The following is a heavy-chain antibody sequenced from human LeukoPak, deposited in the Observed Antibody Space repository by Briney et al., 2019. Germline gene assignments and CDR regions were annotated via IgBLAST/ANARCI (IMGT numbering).Heavy chain of an antibody. V-gene: IGHV4-59*01. CDR2: TYYSGST. D-gene: IGHD2-15*01. CDR1: GGSISSYY. Sequence: KPSETLSLTCTVSGGSISSYYWSWIRQPPGKGLEWIGYTYYSGSTNYNPSLKSRVTISVDTSKNQFSLKLSSVTAADTAVYYCARGDLYCSGGSCSDYWGQGTLVTVSS. J-gene: IGHJ4*02. CDR3: ARGDLYCSGGSCSDY.